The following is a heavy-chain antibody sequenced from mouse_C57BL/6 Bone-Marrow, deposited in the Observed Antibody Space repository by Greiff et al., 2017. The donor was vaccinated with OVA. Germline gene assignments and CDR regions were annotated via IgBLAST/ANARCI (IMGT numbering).Heavy chain of an antibody. D-gene: IGHD2-5*01. CDR1: GFSLTSYG. V-gene: IGHV2-5*01. CDR3: AKTDSNYEGFYV. CDR2: IWRGGST. Sequence: QVQLQQSGPGLVQPSQSLSITCTVSGFSLTSYGVHWVRQSPGKGLEWLGVIWRGGSTDYNAAFMTRLSITKDNSKSQVFFKMNSLQADDTTIYYCAKTDSNYEGFYVWGTGTTVTVSS. J-gene: IGHJ1*03.